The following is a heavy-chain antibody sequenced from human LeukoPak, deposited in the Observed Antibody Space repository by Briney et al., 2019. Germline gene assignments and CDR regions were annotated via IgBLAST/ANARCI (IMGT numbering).Heavy chain of an antibody. CDR3: ARFTMANWFDP. CDR2: INPNRGGT. Sequence: ASVKVSCKSSGYTFIGYYMHWVRQAPGQGLEWMGWINPNRGGTTYAQKFQGRVTMTTDTSTSTAYMELRSLRSDDTAVHYCARFTMANWFDPWGQGTLVTVSS. CDR1: GYTFIGYY. D-gene: IGHD3-10*01. V-gene: IGHV1-2*02. J-gene: IGHJ5*02.